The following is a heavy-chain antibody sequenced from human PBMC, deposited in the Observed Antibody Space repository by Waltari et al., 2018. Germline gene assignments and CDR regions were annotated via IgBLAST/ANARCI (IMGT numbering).Heavy chain of an antibody. J-gene: IGHJ4*02. CDR3: ATVGVEVAVAGSRFPLDY. V-gene: IGHV1-8*01. D-gene: IGHD6-19*01. Sequence: QVQLVQSGAEVKKPGASVKVSCKASGYTFTSYDINWVRQATGQGLEWMGWMNPNSGNTGYAQKFQGRVTMTRNTSISTAYMELSSLRSEDTAVYYCATVGVEVAVAGSRFPLDYWGQGTLVTVSS. CDR1: GYTFTSYD. CDR2: MNPNSGNT.